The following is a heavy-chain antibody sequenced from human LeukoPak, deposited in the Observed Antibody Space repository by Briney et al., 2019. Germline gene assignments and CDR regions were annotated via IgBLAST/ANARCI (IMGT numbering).Heavy chain of an antibody. V-gene: IGHV3-74*01. J-gene: IGHJ6*03. CDR2: INSDGNST. D-gene: IGHD3-10*01. CDR3: AKDGGNWYDSRGNHLMRSYMDV. CDR1: GFIINNYW. Sequence: GGSLRLSCAASGFIINNYWMHWVRQVPGKGLVWVSRINSDGNSTTYADSVKGRFTISRDNAKNTLYLQMNSLRAEDTAVYYCAKDGGNWYDSRGNHLMRSYMDVWGKGTTVTVSS.